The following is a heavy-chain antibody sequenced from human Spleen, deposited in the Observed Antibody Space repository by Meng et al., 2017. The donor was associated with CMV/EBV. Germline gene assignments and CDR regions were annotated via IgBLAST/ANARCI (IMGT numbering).Heavy chain of an antibody. D-gene: IGHD2-15*01. Sequence: ASVKVSCKASGYSFTYYYMHWVRQAPGQGPEWMGWIKPSSGGTNYTQKFQGRVTMTADTSTSTAYMELTSLRSDDTAVYYCARVYPVVPGGFDYWGRGTLVTVSS. J-gene: IGHJ4*02. CDR1: GYSFTYYY. CDR3: ARVYPVVPGGFDY. V-gene: IGHV1-2*02. CDR2: IKPSSGGT.